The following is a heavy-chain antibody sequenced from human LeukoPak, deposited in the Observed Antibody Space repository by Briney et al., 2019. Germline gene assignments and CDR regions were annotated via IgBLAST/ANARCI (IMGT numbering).Heavy chain of an antibody. Sequence: SETLSLTCPVSGGSISSYYWSWIRQPPGKGLEWMGYFYYSGSTNYNPSLKSRVTISVDTSKNQFSLKLSSVTAADTAVYYCARVVGYYGSGSYFFGGSQKHTYGMDVSGQGTTVTVSS. CDR2: FYYSGST. D-gene: IGHD3-10*01. CDR1: GGSISSYY. CDR3: ARVVGYYGSGSYFFGGSQKHTYGMDV. V-gene: IGHV4-59*01. J-gene: IGHJ6*02.